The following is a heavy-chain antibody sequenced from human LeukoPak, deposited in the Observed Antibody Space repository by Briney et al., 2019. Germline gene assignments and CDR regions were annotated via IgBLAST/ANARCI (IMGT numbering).Heavy chain of an antibody. Sequence: SVTVSCKASGGTFSSYAISWVRQAPGQGLEWMGGIIPIFGTANYAQKFQGRVTITTDESTSTAYMELSSLRSEDTAVYYCALGCTNGVCSLDYYYMDVWGKGTTVTVSS. V-gene: IGHV1-69*05. CDR2: IIPIFGTA. CDR3: ALGCTNGVCSLDYYYMDV. J-gene: IGHJ6*03. CDR1: GGTFSSYA. D-gene: IGHD2-8*01.